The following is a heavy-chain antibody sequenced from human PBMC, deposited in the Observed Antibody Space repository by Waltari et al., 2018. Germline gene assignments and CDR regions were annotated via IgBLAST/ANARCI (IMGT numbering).Heavy chain of an antibody. J-gene: IGHJ4*02. V-gene: IGHV4-34*01. CDR3: ARGDGIAARPAFDY. CDR2: MNRSGRT. Sequence: QVQLQQWGAGLLKPSETLSLTCAVYGGSFSGYYWSWIRQPPGKGLEWSGEMNRSGRTNSTPSLKSRVTMSVDTSKSQFSLKLGSVTAADTAVYYCARGDGIAARPAFDYWGQGTLVTVSS. CDR1: GGSFSGYY. D-gene: IGHD6-6*01.